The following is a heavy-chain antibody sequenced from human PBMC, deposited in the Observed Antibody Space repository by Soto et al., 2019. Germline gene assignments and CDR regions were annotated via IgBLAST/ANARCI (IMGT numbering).Heavy chain of an antibody. Sequence: QITLKESGPTLVKPTQTLTLTCTFSGFSLTTTGVAVGWIRQFPGKAPECLALIYWDDDKVYSPSLRRRLTISKDTSKKQVVLNVANLDPVDTATYYCVYRRSAYYSQSWGQGIFVAVSP. CDR3: VYRRSAYYSQS. CDR1: GFSLTTTGVA. D-gene: IGHD3-22*01. V-gene: IGHV2-5*02. J-gene: IGHJ5*02. CDR2: IYWDDDK.